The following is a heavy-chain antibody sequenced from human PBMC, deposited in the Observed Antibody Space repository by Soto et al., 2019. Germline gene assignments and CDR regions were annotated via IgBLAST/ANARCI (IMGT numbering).Heavy chain of an antibody. J-gene: IGHJ5*01. D-gene: IGHD2-15*01. CDR3: AKEGQAHCSGGSCFSGWFDA. Sequence: QVQLVESGGGVVQPGKSLRLSCVASGFSFRSYAMHWVRPAPGQGLAWVAFTLYDGSKKDYAASVKGRFTVSRGNFKNILYLEMTSLRAEDTAVYYCAKEGQAHCSGGSCFSGWFDAWGHGTQVTVSS. CDR1: GFSFRSYA. CDR2: TLYDGSKK. V-gene: IGHV3-30*18.